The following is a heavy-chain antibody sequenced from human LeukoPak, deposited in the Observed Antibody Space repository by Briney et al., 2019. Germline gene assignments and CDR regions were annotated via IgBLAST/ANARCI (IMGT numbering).Heavy chain of an antibody. CDR2: ISGSGGST. J-gene: IGHJ4*02. V-gene: IGHV3-23*01. Sequence: GGSLRLSCAASGFTFSSYSMSWVRQAPGKGLEWVSAISGSGGSTYYADSVKGRFTISRDNSKNTLYLQMNSLRAEDTAVYYCAKGPLTEVAGTTWDYWGQGTLVTVSS. CDR1: GFTFSSYS. CDR3: AKGPLTEVAGTTWDY. D-gene: IGHD6-19*01.